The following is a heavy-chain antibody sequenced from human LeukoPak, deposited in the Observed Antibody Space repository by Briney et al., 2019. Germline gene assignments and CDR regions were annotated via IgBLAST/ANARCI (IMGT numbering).Heavy chain of an antibody. Sequence: GGSLRLSCAASGFTFSNFAMSWVRQAPGKGLEWVSAFSGSGGRTYYADSVKGRFTISRDSSRNTLYLQLNTLRAEDTAVYYCAKDLSGTYLDTIDYWGQGTLVTVSS. J-gene: IGHJ4*02. V-gene: IGHV3-23*01. D-gene: IGHD1-26*01. CDR2: FSGSGGRT. CDR3: AKDLSGTYLDTIDY. CDR1: GFTFSNFA.